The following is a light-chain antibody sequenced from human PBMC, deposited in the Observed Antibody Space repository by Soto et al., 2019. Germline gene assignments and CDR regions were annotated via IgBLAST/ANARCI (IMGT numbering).Light chain of an antibody. V-gene: IGKV3-15*01. CDR1: QSVSNN. Sequence: EMVMTQSPATLSVSPGHTATLSCRASQSVSNNLAWYQQKPGQAPRLLIFGTSTRAPGIPARFSGSGSGTDFTRTIGRLQSEYFAVYYCQHYNDGPPGYTFGQGTRLEIK. J-gene: IGKJ2*01. CDR2: GTS. CDR3: QHYNDGPPGYT.